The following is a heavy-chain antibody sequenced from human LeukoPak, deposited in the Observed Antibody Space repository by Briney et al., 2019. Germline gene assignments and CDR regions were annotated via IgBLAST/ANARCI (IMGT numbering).Heavy chain of an antibody. J-gene: IGHJ6*03. Sequence: ASMKVSCKASGHIFSGYYMHWVRQAPGQGLEWMAWINTNSGSTKYAQKFQGSVTLTWDTSSSTVYMELNSLRSDDTATYYCASWAFNFYYYYYMDVWGKGTTVTVSS. V-gene: IGHV1-2*02. CDR3: ASWAFNFYYYYYMDV. CDR1: GHIFSGYY. D-gene: IGHD1-1*01. CDR2: INTNSGST.